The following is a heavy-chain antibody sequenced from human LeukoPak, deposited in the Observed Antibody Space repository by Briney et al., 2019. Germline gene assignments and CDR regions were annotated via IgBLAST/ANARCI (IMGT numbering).Heavy chain of an antibody. CDR1: GGSISSYY. CDR3: ARSIAVAGTTGWFDP. V-gene: IGHV4-4*08. J-gene: IGHJ5*02. CDR2: IYTSGST. Sequence: SETLSLTCTVSGGSISSYYWSWIRQPPGKGLEWIGYIYTSGSTNYNPSLKSRVTMSVDTSKNQFSLKLSSVTAADTAVYYCARSIAVAGTTGWFDPWGQGTLVTVSS. D-gene: IGHD6-19*01.